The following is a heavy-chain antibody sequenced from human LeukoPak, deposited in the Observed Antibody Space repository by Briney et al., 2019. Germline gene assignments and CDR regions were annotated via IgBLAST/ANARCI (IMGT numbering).Heavy chain of an antibody. CDR3: ARDSRGDTGFNFDY. J-gene: IGHJ4*02. CDR2: IYSGGST. Sequence: GRSLRLSCAASGFTVSSNYMSWVRQAPGKGLVWVSDIYSGGSTYYADSVKGRFTISRHNSKNTLYLQMNSLRAEDTAVYYCARDSRGDTGFNFDYWGQGTLVTVSS. V-gene: IGHV3-53*04. D-gene: IGHD2-2*01. CDR1: GFTVSSNY.